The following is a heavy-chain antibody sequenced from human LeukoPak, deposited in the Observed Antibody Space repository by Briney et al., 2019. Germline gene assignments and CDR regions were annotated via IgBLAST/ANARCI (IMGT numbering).Heavy chain of an antibody. D-gene: IGHD6-13*01. CDR1: GGSISSYY. Sequence: SETLSLTCTVSGGSISSYYWSWLRQPPGKGLEWIGYIYYSVSTNYNPSLKSRVTISVDTSKNQFSLKLSSVTAADTAVYYCARHGSAADRCYGMDVWGQGTTVTVSS. CDR2: IYYSVST. V-gene: IGHV4-59*08. CDR3: ARHGSAADRCYGMDV. J-gene: IGHJ6*02.